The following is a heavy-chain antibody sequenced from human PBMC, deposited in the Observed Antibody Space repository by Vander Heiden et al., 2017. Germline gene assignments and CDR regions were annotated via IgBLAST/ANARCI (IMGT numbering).Heavy chain of an antibody. J-gene: IGHJ6*02. CDR2: IWYDGSNK. V-gene: IGHV3-33*01. Sequence: QVQLVESGGGVVQPGRSLRLSCAASGFTFSSYGMHWVRQAPGKGLEWVAVIWYDGSNKYYADSVKGRFTISRDNSKNTLYLQMNSLRAEDTAVYYCARGKVGYDCWIADGGMPDVWGQGTTVTVSS. CDR1: GFTFSSYG. D-gene: IGHD3-3*01. CDR3: ARGKVGYDCWIADGGMPDV.